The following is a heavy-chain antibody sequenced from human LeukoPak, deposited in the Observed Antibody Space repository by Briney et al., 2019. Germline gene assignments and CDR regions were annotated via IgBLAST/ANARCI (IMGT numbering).Heavy chain of an antibody. J-gene: IGHJ5*02. V-gene: IGHV1-18*01. Sequence: ASVKVSCKASGYTFTSYGISWVRQAPGQGLEWMGWISAYNGNTNYAQKLQGRVTMATDTSTSTAYMELRSLRSDDTAVYYCARGRDSSWYDPVSWFDPWGQGTLVTVSS. CDR1: GYTFTSYG. CDR2: ISAYNGNT. CDR3: ARGRDSSWYDPVSWFDP. D-gene: IGHD6-13*01.